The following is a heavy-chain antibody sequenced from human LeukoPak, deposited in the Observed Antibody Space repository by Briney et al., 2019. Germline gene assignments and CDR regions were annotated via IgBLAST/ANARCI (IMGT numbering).Heavy chain of an antibody. CDR1: GFTFSSYG. CDR2: IWYDGSNK. CDR3: AGGSYSSGYYPSSY. J-gene: IGHJ4*02. V-gene: IGHV3-33*01. Sequence: GGSLRLSCAASGFTFSSYGMHWVRQAPGKGLEWVTVIWYDGSNKYYADSVKGRFTISRDNSKNTLYLQMNSLRAEDTAVYYCAGGSYSSGYYPSSYWGQGTLVTVSS. D-gene: IGHD3-22*01.